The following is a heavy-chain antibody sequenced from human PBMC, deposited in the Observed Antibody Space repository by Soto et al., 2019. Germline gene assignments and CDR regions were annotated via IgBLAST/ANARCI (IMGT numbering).Heavy chain of an antibody. CDR2: IKNKIDAETT. D-gene: IGHD3-22*01. CDR1: GFTFNNVW. Sequence: NPGGSLRLSCATSGFTFNNVWLNWVRQAPGKGLEWVGRIKNKIDAETTDYSAPVEGRFTISRDDSKDLLFLHMNSLKIEDTAVYFCATERSSSNYYYGAIFDHWGRGASVTVSS. J-gene: IGHJ4*02. V-gene: IGHV3-15*05. CDR3: ATERSSSNYYYGAIFDH.